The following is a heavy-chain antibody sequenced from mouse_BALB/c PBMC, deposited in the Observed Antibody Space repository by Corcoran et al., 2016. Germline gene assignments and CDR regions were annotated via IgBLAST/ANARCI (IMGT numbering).Heavy chain of an antibody. V-gene: IGHV9-1*02. CDR3: ATAYYGNYGFAY. CDR2: INTYTGEP. CDR1: GYTFTNYG. Sequence: QIQLVQSGPELKKPGETVKISCKASGYTFTNYGMNWVKQAPGKGLKWMGWINTYTGEPTYADDFKGRFAFSLETSASTAYLQINNLKNEDMATYFCATAYYGNYGFAYWGQGTLVTVSA. D-gene: IGHD2-10*01. J-gene: IGHJ3*01.